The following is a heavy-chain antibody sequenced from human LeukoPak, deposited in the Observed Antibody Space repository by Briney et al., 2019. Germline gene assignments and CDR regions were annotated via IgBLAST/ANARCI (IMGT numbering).Heavy chain of an antibody. D-gene: IGHD5-18*01. CDR1: GFTFSSYA. J-gene: IGHJ4*02. CDR2: INHSGST. V-gene: IGHV4-34*09. CDR3: ARHHVDTAMAVDY. Sequence: LSCAASGFTFSSYAMSWVRQAPGKGLEWIGEINHSGSTYYNPSLKSRVTISVDTSKNQFSLKLSSVTAADTAVYYCARHHVDTAMAVDYWGQGTLVTVSS.